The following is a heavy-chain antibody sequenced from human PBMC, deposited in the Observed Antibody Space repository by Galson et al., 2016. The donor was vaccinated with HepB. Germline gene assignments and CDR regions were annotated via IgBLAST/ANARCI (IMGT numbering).Heavy chain of an antibody. CDR1: GFTFSSYS. Sequence: SLRLSCAASGFTFSSYSMNWVRQAPGKGLGWVSSMSSGKSYIYYADSVKGRFTVSRDNAKNSLYLHMNSLRVEDTAVYYCAKDGVSGGWLTGGYFDCWGQGTLVTVSA. J-gene: IGHJ4*02. D-gene: IGHD6-19*01. CDR3: AKDGVSGGWLTGGYFDC. V-gene: IGHV3-21*01. CDR2: MSSGKSYI.